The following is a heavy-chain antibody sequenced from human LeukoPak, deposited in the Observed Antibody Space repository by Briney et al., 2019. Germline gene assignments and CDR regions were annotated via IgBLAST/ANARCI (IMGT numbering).Heavy chain of an antibody. J-gene: IGHJ3*02. CDR3: ARFWSSGGAFDI. Sequence: PGRSLRLSCAASGFTFSSYGMHWVRQAPGKGVEWVAVIWYDGSNKYYADSVKGRFTISRDNSKNTLYLQMNSLRAEDTAVYYCARFWSSGGAFDIWGQGTMVTVSS. V-gene: IGHV3-33*01. D-gene: IGHD3-3*01. CDR2: IWYDGSNK. CDR1: GFTFSSYG.